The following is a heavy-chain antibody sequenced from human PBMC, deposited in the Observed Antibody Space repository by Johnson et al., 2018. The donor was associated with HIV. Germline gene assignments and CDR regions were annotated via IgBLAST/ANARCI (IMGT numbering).Heavy chain of an antibody. CDR1: GLTFSDYY. CDR3: ARGGGSDWYNAFDI. V-gene: IGHV3-11*04. Sequence: QVQLVESGGGLVPPGGSVKLSCQGSGLTFSDYYMTWIRQAPGKGLEWVSYIRTDGSSTYYADAVKGRFTFVRDNAKNSVYLQMTSLRVEDTAVYYCARGGGSDWYNAFDIWGQGTMVTVSS. J-gene: IGHJ3*02. CDR2: IRTDGSST. D-gene: IGHD6-19*01.